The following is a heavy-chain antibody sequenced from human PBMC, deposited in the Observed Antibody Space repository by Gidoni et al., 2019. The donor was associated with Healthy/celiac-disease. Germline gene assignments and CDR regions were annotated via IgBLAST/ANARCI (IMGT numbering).Heavy chain of an antibody. Sequence: EVQLVESGGGLVPPGGSLHLSCAASGFTFSGSAMHWVRQASGKGLEWVGRIRSKANSYATAYAASVKGRFTISRDDSKNTAYLQMNSLKTEDTAVYYCTSNRAPDGNYWGQGTLVTVSS. D-gene: IGHD1-26*01. V-gene: IGHV3-73*02. CDR3: TSNRAPDGNY. CDR1: GFTFSGSA. J-gene: IGHJ4*02. CDR2: IRSKANSYAT.